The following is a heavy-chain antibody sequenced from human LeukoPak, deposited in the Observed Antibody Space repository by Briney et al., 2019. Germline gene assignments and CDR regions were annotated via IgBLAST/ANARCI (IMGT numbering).Heavy chain of an antibody. V-gene: IGHV1-2*02. Sequence: ASVKVSCKASGYTFTGYYMHWVRQAPGQGLEWMGWTNPNSGGTNYAQKFQGRVTMTRDTSISTAYMELSRLRSDDTAVYYCARARPFYDSSGYPLPGYWGQGTLVTVSS. D-gene: IGHD3-22*01. CDR1: GYTFTGYY. CDR2: TNPNSGGT. J-gene: IGHJ4*02. CDR3: ARARPFYDSSGYPLPGY.